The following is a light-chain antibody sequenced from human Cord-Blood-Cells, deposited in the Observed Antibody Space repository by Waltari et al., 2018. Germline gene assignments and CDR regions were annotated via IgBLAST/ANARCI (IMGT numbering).Light chain of an antibody. CDR2: VAS. J-gene: IGKJ4*01. CDR3: QQSYSTPLT. CDR1: QSISTY. V-gene: IGKV1-39*01. Sequence: DIQMTQSPSSLSASVGDRVTITCRASQSISTYLNWYQQKPGKAPKPLIYVASSLQSGGPSRFSGSGAGTDFTLTISSLQPEDFATYYCQQSYSTPLTFGGGTKVEIK.